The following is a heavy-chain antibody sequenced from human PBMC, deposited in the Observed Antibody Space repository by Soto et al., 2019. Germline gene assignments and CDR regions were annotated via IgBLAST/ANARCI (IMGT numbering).Heavy chain of an antibody. CDR2: IIPIFGTA. CDR1: GGTVSIYA. J-gene: IGHJ4*02. D-gene: IGHD1-26*01. V-gene: IGHV1-69*06. Sequence: VASVKVSCKASGGTVSIYAIICVRQAPGQGLEWMGGIIPIFGTANYAQKFQGRVTITADKSTSTAYMELSSLRSEDTAVYYCARVPPSGSYGYWGQGTLVTVSS. CDR3: ARVPPSGSYGY.